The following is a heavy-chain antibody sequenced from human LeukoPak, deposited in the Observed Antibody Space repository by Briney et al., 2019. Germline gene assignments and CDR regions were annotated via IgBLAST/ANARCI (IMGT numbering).Heavy chain of an antibody. CDR1: GGSLSGSY. CDR2: ISHTGNA. CDR3: AGGSEFSSGWEDY. V-gene: IGHV4-34*01. Sequence: PSETLSLTCAVSGGSLSGSYWSWIRQTPGKGLEWIGEISHTGNAKYKSSLASRATISLDTSQNEFSLRLTSVTAADTAIYYCAGGSEFSSGWEDYWGQGTVVTVSS. J-gene: IGHJ4*02. D-gene: IGHD6-19*01.